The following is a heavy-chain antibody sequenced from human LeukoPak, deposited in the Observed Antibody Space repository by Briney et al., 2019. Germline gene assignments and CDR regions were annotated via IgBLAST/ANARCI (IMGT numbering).Heavy chain of an antibody. CDR3: ARERYYDYFDY. CDR1: EFTFGTYW. CDR2: IKYDGSDK. V-gene: IGHV3-7*01. J-gene: IGHJ4*02. Sequence: GGSLRLPCAASEFTFGTYWMSWVRQAPGKGLEWVANIKYDGSDKYYVDSVKGRFTISRDNAKNSLYLQMNSLRAEDTAVYYCARERYYDYFDYWGQGTLVTVSS. D-gene: IGHD3-10*01.